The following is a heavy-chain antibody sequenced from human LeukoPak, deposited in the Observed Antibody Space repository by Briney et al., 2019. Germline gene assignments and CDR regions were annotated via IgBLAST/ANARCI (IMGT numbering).Heavy chain of an antibody. V-gene: IGHV3-20*04. D-gene: IGHD3-10*01. Sequence: PGGSLRLSCAASGFTFSSNWVHWVRQAPGKGLEWVSGINWNGGSTGYADSVKGRFTISRDNAKNSLYLQMNSLRAEDTALYYCARDGRLLWFGELVYWGQGTLVTVSS. CDR2: INWNGGST. CDR3: ARDGRLLWFGELVY. CDR1: GFTFSSNW. J-gene: IGHJ4*02.